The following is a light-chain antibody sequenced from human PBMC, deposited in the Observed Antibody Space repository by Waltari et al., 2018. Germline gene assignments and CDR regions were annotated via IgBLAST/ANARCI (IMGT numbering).Light chain of an antibody. CDR2: QDN. Sequence: SFELIQPPSESVSPGQTASVSCSGEKLGDKYAYWYQQKPGQSPMLVMFQDNKRPSGIPERFSGSNSGNTATLTISETQAIDEADYYCQAWDSNVAVFGRGTKVTVL. J-gene: IGLJ3*02. CDR1: KLGDKY. V-gene: IGLV3-1*01. CDR3: QAWDSNVAV.